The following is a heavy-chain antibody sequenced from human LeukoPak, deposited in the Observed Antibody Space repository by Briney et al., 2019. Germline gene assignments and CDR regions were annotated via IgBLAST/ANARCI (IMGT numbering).Heavy chain of an antibody. Sequence: SETLSLTCTVSGGSISSYYWSWIRQPPGKGLEWIGYIYTSGSTNYNPSLKSRVTISVDTSKNQFSLKLSSVTAADTAVYYCARLGAVAPPNWFDPWGQGTLVTVSS. D-gene: IGHD6-19*01. J-gene: IGHJ5*02. CDR1: GGSISSYY. V-gene: IGHV4-4*09. CDR3: ARLGAVAPPNWFDP. CDR2: IYTSGST.